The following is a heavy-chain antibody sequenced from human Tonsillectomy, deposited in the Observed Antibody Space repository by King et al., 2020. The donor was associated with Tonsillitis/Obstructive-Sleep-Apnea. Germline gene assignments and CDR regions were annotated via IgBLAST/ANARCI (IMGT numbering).Heavy chain of an antibody. Sequence: QLQESGPGLVKPSQTLSLTCTVSGGSISSGGYYWSWIRQHPGKGLEWNGYIYYSGSTYYNPSLKSRVTISVDTSKNQFSLKLSSVTAADTAVYYCAASLEWLLTLDYWGQGTLVTVSS. J-gene: IGHJ4*02. CDR1: GGSISSGGYY. CDR2: IYYSGST. D-gene: IGHD3-3*01. V-gene: IGHV4-31*03. CDR3: AASLEWLLTLDY.